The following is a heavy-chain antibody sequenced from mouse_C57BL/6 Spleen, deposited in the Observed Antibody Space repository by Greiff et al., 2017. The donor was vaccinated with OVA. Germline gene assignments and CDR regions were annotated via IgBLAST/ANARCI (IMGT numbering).Heavy chain of an antibody. D-gene: IGHD4-1*01. V-gene: IGHV1-15*01. CDR3: TRVGRTGFDY. J-gene: IGHJ2*01. Sequence: LVESGAELVRPGASVTLSCKASGYTFTDYEMHWVKQTPVHGLEWIGAIDPETGGTAYNQKFKGKAILTADKSSSTAYMELRSLTSEDSAVYYCTRVGRTGFDYWGQGTTLTVSS. CDR2: IDPETGGT. CDR1: GYTFTDYE.